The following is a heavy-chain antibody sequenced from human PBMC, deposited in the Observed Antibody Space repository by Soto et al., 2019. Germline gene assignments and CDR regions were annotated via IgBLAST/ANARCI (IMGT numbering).Heavy chain of an antibody. D-gene: IGHD6-19*01. J-gene: IGHJ4*02. Sequence: SETLSLTCTVSGGSISGTNYYWGRIRQPPGKGLEWIGSVYYGGNTFYNPSLKSRISISLHTSKNQFSLRLTSVTAADTAVYYCARLSGWPYWGQGSLVTVSS. CDR3: ARLSGWPY. CDR2: VYYGGNT. CDR1: GGSISGTNYY. V-gene: IGHV4-39*01.